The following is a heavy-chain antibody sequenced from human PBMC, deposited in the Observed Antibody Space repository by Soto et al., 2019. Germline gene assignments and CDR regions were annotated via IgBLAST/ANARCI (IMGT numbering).Heavy chain of an antibody. CDR1: WFTFSSYA. J-gene: IGHJ4*02. V-gene: IGHV3-30-3*01. Sequence: GGSPRLSFAAPWFTFSSYAIHRVPQAPGKGLEWVAVISYDGSNKYYADSVKGRFTISRDNSKNTLYLQMNSLRAEDTAVYYCARDVDIVVGYFDYWGQGTLVTVSS. CDR2: ISYDGSNK. CDR3: ARDVDIVVGYFDY. D-gene: IGHD2-15*01.